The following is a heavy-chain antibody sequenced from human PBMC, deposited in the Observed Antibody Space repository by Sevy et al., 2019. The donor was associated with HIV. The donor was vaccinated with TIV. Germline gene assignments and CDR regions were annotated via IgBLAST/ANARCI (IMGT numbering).Heavy chain of an antibody. D-gene: IGHD5-18*01. CDR1: GYTFTGYY. Sequence: GESLKISCKASGYTFTGYYMHWVRQAPGQGLEWMGWINPNSGGTNYAQKFQGRVTMTRDTSISTAYMELSRLRSDDTAVYYCARWRTVDTAMVDYYYYYGMDVWGQGTTVTVSS. CDR3: ARWRTVDTAMVDYYYYYGMDV. J-gene: IGHJ6*02. CDR2: INPNSGGT. V-gene: IGHV1-2*02.